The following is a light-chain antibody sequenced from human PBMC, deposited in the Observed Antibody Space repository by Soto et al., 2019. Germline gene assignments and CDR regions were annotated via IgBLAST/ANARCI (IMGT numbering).Light chain of an antibody. CDR2: GAS. Sequence: EIVLAQSPGTLSLSPGERATLSCRASQSVTNSFLAWYQQKPGQAPRLLIYGASRRATGIPDRFTGSGSGTDFTLTISRLEPEDFAVYYCQQYRSSPLTFGAGTKIEIK. CDR3: QQYRSSPLT. J-gene: IGKJ4*01. CDR1: QSVTNSF. V-gene: IGKV3-20*01.